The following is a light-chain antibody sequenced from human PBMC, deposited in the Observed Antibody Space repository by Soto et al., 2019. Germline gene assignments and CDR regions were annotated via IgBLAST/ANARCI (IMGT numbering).Light chain of an antibody. CDR1: QSISSW. J-gene: IGKJ3*01. V-gene: IGKV1-5*03. CDR3: QQYNTGGFT. Sequence: DIQMTQSPSTLSASVGDRVTITCRASQSISSWLAWYQQKPGKAPKLLIYKASSLESGDPSRFSGSGSGTEFTLTISRLQPDDFATYYCQQYNTGGFTFGPGTKVDIK. CDR2: KAS.